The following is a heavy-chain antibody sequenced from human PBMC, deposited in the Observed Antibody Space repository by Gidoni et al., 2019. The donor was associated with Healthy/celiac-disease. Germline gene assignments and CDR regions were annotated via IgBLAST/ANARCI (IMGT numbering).Heavy chain of an antibody. CDR2: IDYRGST. D-gene: IGHD6-19*01. CDR1: GGSISSSSYY. Sequence: QLQLQESGPGLVKPSETLSLTCTVSGGSISSSSYYWGWIRQPPGKGLEWIGSIDYRGSTYYNPSLKSRVTISVDTSKNQFSLKLSSVTAADTAVYYCASFGSGWTWPEYYFDYWGQGTLVTVSS. CDR3: ASFGSGWTWPEYYFDY. J-gene: IGHJ4*02. V-gene: IGHV4-39*01.